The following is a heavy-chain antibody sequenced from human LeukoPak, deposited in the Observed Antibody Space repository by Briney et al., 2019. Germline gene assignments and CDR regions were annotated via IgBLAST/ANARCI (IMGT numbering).Heavy chain of an antibody. V-gene: IGHV4-4*02. Sequence: SETLSLTCAVSGGSISSSNWWSWVRQPPGKGLEWIGEIYHSGSTNYNPSLKSRVTISEDKSKNQFSLKLSSVTAADTAVYYCARDLGYCSSTSCREDGDYWGQGTLVTVSS. CDR3: ARDLGYCSSTSCREDGDY. J-gene: IGHJ4*02. CDR2: IYHSGST. CDR1: GGSISSSNW. D-gene: IGHD2-2*01.